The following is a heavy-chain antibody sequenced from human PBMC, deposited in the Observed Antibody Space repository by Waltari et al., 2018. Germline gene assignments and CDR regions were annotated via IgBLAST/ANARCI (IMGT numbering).Heavy chain of an antibody. V-gene: IGHV4-59*01. J-gene: IGHJ6*02. CDR2: IYYSGST. Sequence: QVQLQESGPGLVKPSEPLSLTCTVSGGSISSDYWSWIRQPPGKGLEWIGYIYYSGSTNYNPSLKSRVTISVDTSKNQFSLKLSSVTAADTAVYYCARDGVAVAKYGMDVWGQGTTVTVSS. CDR1: GGSISSDY. D-gene: IGHD6-19*01. CDR3: ARDGVAVAKYGMDV.